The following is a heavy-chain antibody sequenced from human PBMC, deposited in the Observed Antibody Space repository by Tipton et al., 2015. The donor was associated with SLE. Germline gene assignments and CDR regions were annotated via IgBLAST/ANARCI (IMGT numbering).Heavy chain of an antibody. CDR2: VSYSGRT. CDR3: ARLPDYFDH. CDR1: GGSINVYY. J-gene: IGHJ4*02. Sequence: TLSLTCSVSGGSINVYYWSWVRQPPGKGLEWIGYVSYSGRTNYNPTLQSRVTISVGTSKNQFSLKLRSVTAADTAVYYCARLPDYFDHWGQGALVTVSS. V-gene: IGHV4-59*01.